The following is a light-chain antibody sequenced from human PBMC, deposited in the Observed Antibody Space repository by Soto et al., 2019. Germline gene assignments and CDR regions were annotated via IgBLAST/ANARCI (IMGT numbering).Light chain of an antibody. CDR1: SSNIGAGYD. V-gene: IGLV1-40*01. J-gene: IGLJ3*02. CDR3: QSYDSSLSGSV. Sequence: QSVLTQPPSXXXXXXXXXTXSCTGSSSNIGAGYDVHWYQQLPGTAPKLLIYGNSNRPSGVPDRFSGSKSGTSASLAITGLQAEDEADYYCQSYDSSLSGSVFGGGTQLTVL. CDR2: GNS.